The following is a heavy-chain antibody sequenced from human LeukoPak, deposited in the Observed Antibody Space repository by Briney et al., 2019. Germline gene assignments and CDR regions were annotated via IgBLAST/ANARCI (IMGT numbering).Heavy chain of an antibody. J-gene: IGHJ6*02. CDR2: INPNSGGT. Sequence: ASVKVSCKSSGYSFTPYWIHWVRQAPGQGLEWLGWINPNSGGTNYVQKFQGRVTMTRDTSISTAYLELSRLRSDDTAVYYCGLTVTYSYGMDVWGQGTTVTVSS. CDR1: GYSFTPYW. V-gene: IGHV1-2*02. D-gene: IGHD4-17*01. CDR3: GLTVTYSYGMDV.